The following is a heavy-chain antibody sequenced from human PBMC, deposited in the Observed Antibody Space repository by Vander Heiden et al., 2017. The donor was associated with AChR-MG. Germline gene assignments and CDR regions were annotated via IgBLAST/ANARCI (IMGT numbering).Heavy chain of an antibody. CDR2: IYSGGST. J-gene: IGHJ4*02. D-gene: IGHD6-19*01. V-gene: IGHV3-53*01. CDR1: GFTVSSNY. Sequence: EVQLVESGGGLIQPGGSLRLSCAASGFTVSSNYMSWVRQAPGKGLEWVSVIYSGGSTYYADSVKGRFTISRDNSKNTLYLQMNSLRAEDTAVYYCARRYRIAVAGTTVDYWGQGTLVTVSS. CDR3: ARRYRIAVAGTTVDY.